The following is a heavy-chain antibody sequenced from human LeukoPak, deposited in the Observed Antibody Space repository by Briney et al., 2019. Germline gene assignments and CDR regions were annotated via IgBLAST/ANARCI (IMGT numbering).Heavy chain of an antibody. Sequence: SLRLSCAAYTFTFSSIWMRWDRQAPGKGLEWVAKIKQDGSENYYVDSVKGRFTIARDSAKNTLYLQMNSLRAEDTAVYYCASVGNGVYGTYYFDYWGQGTLVTVSS. V-gene: IGHV3-7*03. J-gene: IGHJ4*02. CDR1: TFTFSSIW. CDR3: ASVGNGVYGTYYFDY. D-gene: IGHD5/OR15-5a*01. CDR2: IKQDGSEN.